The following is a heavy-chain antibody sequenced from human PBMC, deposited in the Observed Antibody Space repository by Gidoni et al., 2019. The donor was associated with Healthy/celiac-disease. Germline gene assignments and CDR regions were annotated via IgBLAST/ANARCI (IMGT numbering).Heavy chain of an antibody. V-gene: IGHV3-21*01. J-gene: IGHJ4*02. CDR3: AREPPLDFRKPGAPDY. CDR1: GFTFSSYS. D-gene: IGHD3-3*01. Sequence: EVQLVESGGGLVKPGGSLRLSCAASGFTFSSYSMNWVRQAPGKGLEWVSSISSSSSYIYYADSVKGRFTISRDNAKNSLYLQMNSLRAEDTAVYYCAREPPLDFRKPGAPDYWGQGTLVTVSS. CDR2: ISSSSSYI.